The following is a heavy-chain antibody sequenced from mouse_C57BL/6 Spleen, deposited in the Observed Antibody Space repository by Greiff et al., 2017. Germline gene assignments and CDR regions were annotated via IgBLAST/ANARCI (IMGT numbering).Heavy chain of an antibody. CDR3: ARDGYQERWFAY. D-gene: IGHD2-3*01. Sequence: VQRVESGAELARPGASVKMSCKASGYTFTSYTMHWVKQRPGQGLEWIGYINPSSGYTKYNQKFKDKATLTADKSSSTAYMQLSSLTSEDSAVYYCARDGYQERWFAYWGQGTLVTVSA. CDR2: INPSSGYT. CDR1: GYTFTSYT. V-gene: IGHV1-4*01. J-gene: IGHJ3*01.